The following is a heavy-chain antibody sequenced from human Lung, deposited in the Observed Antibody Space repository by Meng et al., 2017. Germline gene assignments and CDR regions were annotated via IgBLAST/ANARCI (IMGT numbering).Heavy chain of an antibody. CDR3: ARGVGSLDF. J-gene: IGHJ4*02. V-gene: IGHV4-4*07. CDR2: VYSSWSA. Sequence: GPGRCRSRARLSLPCDVFGGSISGSFRTWIRQPAGKGLDWIGRVYSSWSANYNPSLKSRVTMSVDRSKNQFSLQLTSVTAADTAVYYCARGVGSLDFWGQGALVTVSS. D-gene: IGHD5/OR15-5a*01. CDR1: GGSISGSF.